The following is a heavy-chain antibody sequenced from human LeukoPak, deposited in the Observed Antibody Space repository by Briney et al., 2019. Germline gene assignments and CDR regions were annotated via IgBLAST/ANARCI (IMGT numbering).Heavy chain of an antibody. D-gene: IGHD6-19*01. V-gene: IGHV3-74*01. CDR2: INTDGTVT. J-gene: IGHJ4*02. CDR1: GFTFSKYW. Sequence: LPGGSLRLSFAASGFTFSKYWMLWVRQAPGKGLESVSRINTDGTVTTYADSVKGRFTVSRDNADNTMFLQMNSVRDEDTAVYYCATKQWLAPPPDSWGQGTPVTVSS. CDR3: ATKQWLAPPPDS.